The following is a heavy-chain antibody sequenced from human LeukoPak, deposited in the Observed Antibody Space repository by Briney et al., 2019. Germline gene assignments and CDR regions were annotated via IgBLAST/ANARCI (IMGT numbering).Heavy chain of an antibody. CDR3: DRYESRAYGIDV. D-gene: IGHD3-22*01. Sequence: SETLSLTCTVYGGSISSSSSYWGWIRQPPGMGLEWIGSIYYSGSTYYNPSLKSRVTISVDTSKNQFSLKVSSVAAADTAVYYCDRYESRAYGIDVWGRGTLVTVSS. V-gene: IGHV4-39*01. J-gene: IGHJ2*01. CDR2: IYYSGST. CDR1: GGSISSSSSY.